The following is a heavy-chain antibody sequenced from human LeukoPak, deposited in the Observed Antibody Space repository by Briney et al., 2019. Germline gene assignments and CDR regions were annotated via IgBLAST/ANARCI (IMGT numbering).Heavy chain of an antibody. V-gene: IGHV3-30-3*01. CDR2: ISYDGSNK. D-gene: IGHD6-19*01. J-gene: IGHJ5*02. CDR1: GFTFSSYA. Sequence: GRSLRLSCAASGFTFSSYAMHWVRQAPGKGLEWVAVISYDGSNKYYADPVKGRFTISRDNSKNTLYLQMNSLRAEDTAVYYCARAGSSGWYRDWGFDPWGQGTLVTVSS. CDR3: ARAGSSGWYRDWGFDP.